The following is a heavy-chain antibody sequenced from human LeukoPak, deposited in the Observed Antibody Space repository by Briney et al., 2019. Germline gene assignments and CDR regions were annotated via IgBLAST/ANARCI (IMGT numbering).Heavy chain of an antibody. V-gene: IGHV4-34*01. CDR1: GGSFSGYY. CDR3: ARGNYYVWGSYRYGFDP. Sequence: PSETLSLTCAVYGGSFSGYYWSWIRQPPGKGLEWIGEINHSGSTNYNPSLKSRVTISVDTSKNQFSLKLSSVIAADTAVYYCARGNYYVWGSYRYGFDPWGQGTLVTVSS. J-gene: IGHJ5*02. D-gene: IGHD3-16*02. CDR2: INHSGST.